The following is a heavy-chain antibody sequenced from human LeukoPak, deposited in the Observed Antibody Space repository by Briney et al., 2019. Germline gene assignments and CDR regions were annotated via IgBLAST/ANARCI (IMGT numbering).Heavy chain of an antibody. J-gene: IGHJ4*02. Sequence: PSETLSLTCSVSGGSISSNTYYWGWIRQPPGKGLEWIGNIYYSGSTYYNPSLKSRVTISVDTSKNQFSLKLSSVTAADTAVYYCAREGYCSGGSCYSGKIDYWGQGTLVTVSS. V-gene: IGHV4-39*07. CDR2: IYYSGST. D-gene: IGHD2-15*01. CDR1: GGSISSNTYY. CDR3: AREGYCSGGSCYSGKIDY.